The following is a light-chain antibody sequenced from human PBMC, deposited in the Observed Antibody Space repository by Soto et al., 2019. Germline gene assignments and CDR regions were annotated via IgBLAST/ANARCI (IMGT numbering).Light chain of an antibody. CDR3: QQYNSYRT. CDR1: QSISSW. J-gene: IGKJ1*01. V-gene: IGKV1-5*01. CDR2: DAA. Sequence: DIQMTQSPSTLSASVGDRVTITCRASQSISSWLAWYQQKPGKAPKLPIYDAASLESGVPSRFSGSGSGTEFTLTISSLQPDDFATYYCQQYNSYRTFGQGTKV.